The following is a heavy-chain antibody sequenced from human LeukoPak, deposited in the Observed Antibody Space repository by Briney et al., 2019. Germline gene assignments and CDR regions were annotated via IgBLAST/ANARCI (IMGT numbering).Heavy chain of an antibody. V-gene: IGHV3-7*02. CDR1: GFIFRNYW. D-gene: IGHD4-17*01. J-gene: IGHJ4*02. Sequence: GGSLRLSCVASGFIFRNYWMSWVRQAPGKGLEWVGNINQDGGDKNYVDSVKGRFTISRDNPKSSLYLQMNRLRVEDTAVYYCTITGGPTVTAFDLWGQGILVTVSS. CDR2: INQDGGDK. CDR3: TITGGPTVTAFDL.